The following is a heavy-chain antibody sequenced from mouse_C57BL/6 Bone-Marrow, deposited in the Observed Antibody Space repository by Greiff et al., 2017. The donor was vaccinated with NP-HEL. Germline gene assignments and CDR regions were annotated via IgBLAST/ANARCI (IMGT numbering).Heavy chain of an antibody. J-gene: IGHJ4*01. CDR3: TRDAGNYYGKRDYYAMDY. CDR2: ISSGGDYI. CDR1: GFTFSSYA. V-gene: IGHV5-9-1*02. Sequence: EVKLVESGEGLVKPGGSLKLSCAASGFTFSSYAMSWVRQTPEKRLEWVAYISSGGDYIYYADTVKGRFTISRDNARNTLYLQMSSLKSEDTAMYYCTRDAGNYYGKRDYYAMDYWGQGTSVTVSS. D-gene: IGHD2-1*01.